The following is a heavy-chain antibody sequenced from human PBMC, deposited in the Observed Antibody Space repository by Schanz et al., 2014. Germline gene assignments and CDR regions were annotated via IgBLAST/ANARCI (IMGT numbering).Heavy chain of an antibody. J-gene: IGHJ6*02. Sequence: VQLVESGGGLVKPGGSLRLSCVASGFIFSDYYMSWIRQAPGKGLECISYISSRGTTIYYADSVKGRFTISRDNAENSLYLQMSSLRAEDTAVYYCASSSYRLLSYYYAMDVWGQGTTVTVSS. D-gene: IGHD1-26*01. V-gene: IGHV3-11*01. CDR1: GFIFSDYY. CDR3: ASSSYRLLSYYYAMDV. CDR2: ISSRGTTI.